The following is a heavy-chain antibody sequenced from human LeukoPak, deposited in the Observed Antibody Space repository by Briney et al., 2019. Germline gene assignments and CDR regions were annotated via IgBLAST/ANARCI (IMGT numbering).Heavy chain of an antibody. CDR2: FYYTGSF. J-gene: IGHJ5*02. D-gene: IGHD1-26*01. CDR3: AILHWGGSQDHNRIDP. CDR1: GVSINTNGYY. Sequence: SETLSLTCAVSGVSINTNGYYWGWIRQPPGKGLEWIGTFYYTGSFYYNPSISSRVTISVDTSKNQFSLKVNSVTAADSAVYYCAILHWGGSQDHNRIDPWGQGALVTVSS. V-gene: IGHV4-39*01.